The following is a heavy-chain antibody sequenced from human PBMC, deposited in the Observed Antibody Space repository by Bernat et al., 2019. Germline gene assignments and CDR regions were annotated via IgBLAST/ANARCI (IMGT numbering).Heavy chain of an antibody. V-gene: IGHV3-33*01. Sequence: QVQLVESGGGVVQPGRSLRLSCAASGFTFSSYGMHWVRQAPGKGLEWVAVIWYDGSNKYYADSVKGRFTISRDNSKNTLYLQMNSLRAEDTAVYYCARAGKYATVTTFDYWGQGTLVTVSS. CDR3: ARAGKYATVTTFDY. CDR1: GFTFSSYG. D-gene: IGHD4-17*01. CDR2: IWYDGSNK. J-gene: IGHJ4*02.